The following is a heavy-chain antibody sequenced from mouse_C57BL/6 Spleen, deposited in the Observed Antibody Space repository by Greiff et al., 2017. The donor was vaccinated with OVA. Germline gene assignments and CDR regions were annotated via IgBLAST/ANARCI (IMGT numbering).Heavy chain of an antibody. CDR1: GYTFTDYY. V-gene: IGHV1-26*01. J-gene: IGHJ3*01. CDR3: ARELRRSWFAY. CDR2: INPNNGGT. Sequence: EVQLQQSGPELVKPGASVKISCKASGYTFTDYYMNWVKQSHGKSLEWIGDINPNNGGTSYNQKFKGKATLTVDKSSSTAYMELRSLTSEDSAVYYCARELRRSWFAYWGQGTLVTVSA. D-gene: IGHD2-12*01.